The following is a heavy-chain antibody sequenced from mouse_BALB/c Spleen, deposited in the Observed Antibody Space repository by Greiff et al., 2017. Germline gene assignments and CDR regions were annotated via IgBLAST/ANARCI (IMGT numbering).Heavy chain of an antibody. D-gene: IGHD2-14*01. V-gene: IGHV1S22*01. CDR1: GYTFTSYW. J-gene: IGHJ2*01. CDR2: IYPGSGST. CDR3: TRSGEVRRSFDY. Sequence: LQQPGSELVRPGASVKLSCKASGYTFTSYWMHWVKQRHGQGLEWIGNIYPGSGSTNYDEKFKSKGTLTVDTSSSTAYMHLSSLTSEDSAVYYCTRSGEVRRSFDYWGQGTTLTVSS.